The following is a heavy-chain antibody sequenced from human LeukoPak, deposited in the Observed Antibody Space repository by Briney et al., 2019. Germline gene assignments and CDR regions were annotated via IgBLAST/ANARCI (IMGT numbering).Heavy chain of an antibody. J-gene: IGHJ4*02. CDR1: NGSISNYH. V-gene: IGHV4-4*09. CDR3: ARLRVSGSYLYYFDY. CDR2: TLTSGTT. Sequence: SETLSLTCTVSNGSISNYHWSWVRQPPGKGLEWIGYTLTSGTTNYNPSLKSRLTISVDTSKNQFTLKLSSVTAADTAVYYCARLRVSGSYLYYFDYWGQGTLVSVSS. D-gene: IGHD1-26*01.